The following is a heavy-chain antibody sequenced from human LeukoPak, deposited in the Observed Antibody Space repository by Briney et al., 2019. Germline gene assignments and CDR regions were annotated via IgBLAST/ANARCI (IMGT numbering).Heavy chain of an antibody. CDR1: GFTFTSSA. V-gene: IGHV1-58*02. Sequence: GTSVKVSCKASGFTFTSSAMQWVRHARGQRLEWIGWIVVGSGNTNYAQKFQERVTITRDMSTSTAYMELSSLRSEDTAVYYCAATIAVAGTGGFDYWGQGTLVTVSS. J-gene: IGHJ4*02. CDR2: IVVGSGNT. CDR3: AATIAVAGTGGFDY. D-gene: IGHD6-19*01.